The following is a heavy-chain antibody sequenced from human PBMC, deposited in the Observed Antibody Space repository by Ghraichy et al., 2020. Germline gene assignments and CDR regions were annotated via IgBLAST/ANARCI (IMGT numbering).Heavy chain of an antibody. Sequence: ASVKVSCKTSGYTFTNYHMHWVRQAPGQGLEWMGIVNPNNGNTSYAQKFQGRVTVTRDTSTSTVYMELSSLRSEDTAVYYCARGMYNSGSYFDYWGQGTRVTVSS. D-gene: IGHD5-12*01. V-gene: IGHV1-46*01. CDR3: ARGMYNSGSYFDY. CDR2: VNPNNGNT. J-gene: IGHJ4*02. CDR1: GYTFTNYH.